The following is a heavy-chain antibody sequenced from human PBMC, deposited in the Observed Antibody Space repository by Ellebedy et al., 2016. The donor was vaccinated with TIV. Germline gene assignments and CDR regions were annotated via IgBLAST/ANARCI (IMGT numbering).Heavy chain of an antibody. J-gene: IGHJ6*02. CDR2: IIPIFGTA. D-gene: IGHD6-13*01. Sequence: SVKVSXXASGGTFSSYAISWVRQAPGQGLEWMGGIIPIFGTANYAQKFQGRVTITADESTSTAYMELSSLRSEDTAVYYCARQLVGSSRSYYYYGMDVWGQGTTVTVSS. CDR1: GGTFSSYA. CDR3: ARQLVGSSRSYYYYGMDV. V-gene: IGHV1-69*13.